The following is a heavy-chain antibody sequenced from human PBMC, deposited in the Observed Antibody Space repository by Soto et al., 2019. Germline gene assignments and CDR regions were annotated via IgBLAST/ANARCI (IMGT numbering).Heavy chain of an antibody. D-gene: IGHD6-19*01. CDR1: GYSFTSHK. CDR2: ISAYNGNT. Sequence: ASVKVWSKASGYSFTSHKISWVRQAPGQGLEWMGWISAYNGNTNYAQKLQGRVTMTTDTSTSTAYMELRSLRSDDTAVYYCARARYGDSSGWYQFYYYDYGMDVWRPVSTF. V-gene: IGHV1-18*04. CDR3: ARARYGDSSGWYQFYYYDYGMDV. J-gene: IGHJ6*02.